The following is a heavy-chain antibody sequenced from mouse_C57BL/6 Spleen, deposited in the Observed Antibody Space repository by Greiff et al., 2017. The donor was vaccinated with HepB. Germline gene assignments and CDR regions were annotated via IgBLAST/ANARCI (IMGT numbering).Heavy chain of an antibody. CDR1: GYAFTNYL. V-gene: IGHV1-54*01. CDR3: ARSGGSSPAWFAY. CDR2: INPGSGGT. D-gene: IGHD1-1*01. Sequence: QVQLKQSGAELVRPGTSVKVSCKASGYAFTNYLIEWVKQRPGQGLEWIGVINPGSGGTNYNEKFKGKATLTADKSSSTAYMQLSSLTSEDSAVYFCARSGGSSPAWFAYWGQGTLVTVSA. J-gene: IGHJ3*01.